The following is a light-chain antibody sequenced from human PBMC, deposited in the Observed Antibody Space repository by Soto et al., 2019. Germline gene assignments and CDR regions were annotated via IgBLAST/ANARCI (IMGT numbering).Light chain of an antibody. J-gene: IGLJ2*01. CDR1: SSNIGAGYD. CDR3: QSYDSSLSAL. Sequence: QSVLTQPPSVSGAPGQRVTISCTGSSSNIGAGYDVHGYQQLPGTAPKLLIYGNSNRPSGVPDRFSGSKSGTSASLAITGLQAEDEADYYCQSYDSSLSALFGGGTKVTVL. V-gene: IGLV1-40*01. CDR2: GNS.